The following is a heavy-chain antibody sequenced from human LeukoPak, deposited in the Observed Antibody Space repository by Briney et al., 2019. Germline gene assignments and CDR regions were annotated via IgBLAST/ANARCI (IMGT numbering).Heavy chain of an antibody. CDR3: ARDQGFFTMVRGVIYPYYDY. Sequence: ASVKVSCKASGYTFTSYGISWVRQAPGQGLEWMGWISAYNGNTNYAQKLQGRVTMTTDTSTSTAYMELRSLRSDDTAVYYCARDQGFFTMVRGVIYPYYDYWGQGTLVTVSS. CDR2: ISAYNGNT. J-gene: IGHJ4*02. D-gene: IGHD3-10*01. V-gene: IGHV1-18*01. CDR1: GYTFTSYG.